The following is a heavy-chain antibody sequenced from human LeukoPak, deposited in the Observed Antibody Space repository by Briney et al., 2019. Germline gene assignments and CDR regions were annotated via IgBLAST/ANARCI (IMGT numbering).Heavy chain of an antibody. D-gene: IGHD3-22*01. CDR3: AREGVRVYYDSSGPFDY. Sequence: PGGSLRLSCAASGFTFSSYWMHWVRQAPGKGLVWASRINTDGSSTSYADSVKGRFTISRDNAKNTVYLQMNSLRAEDTAVYYCAREGVRVYYDSSGPFDYWGQGTLVTVSS. J-gene: IGHJ4*02. CDR2: INTDGSST. CDR1: GFTFSSYW. V-gene: IGHV3-74*01.